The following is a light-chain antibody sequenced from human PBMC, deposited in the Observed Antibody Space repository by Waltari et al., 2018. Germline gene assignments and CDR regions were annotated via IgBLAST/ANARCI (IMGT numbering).Light chain of an antibody. CDR2: WAS. CDR3: QQYYSTPLT. CDR1: PSVLSSSNNKNY. J-gene: IGKJ4*01. Sequence: DIVMTQSPDSLAVSLGERATLDCKSSPSVLSSSNNKNYLAWYQQKPRQHPKLLITWASTRESGVPDRFSGSGSGTDFTLTISSLQAEDVAVYYCQQYYSTPLTFGGGTKVEIK. V-gene: IGKV4-1*01.